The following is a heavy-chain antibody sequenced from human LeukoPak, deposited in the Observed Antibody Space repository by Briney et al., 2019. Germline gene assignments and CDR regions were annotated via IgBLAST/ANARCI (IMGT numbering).Heavy chain of an antibody. D-gene: IGHD2-2*01. CDR3: ARGPPAKPGTGYYYGMDV. Sequence: SQTLSLTCAVYGGSFSGYYWSWIRQPPGKGLEWIGEINHSGSTNYNPSLKSRVTISLDMSKNQFSLKLSSVTAADTAVYYCARGPPAKPGTGYYYGMDVWGQGTTVTVSS. V-gene: IGHV4-34*01. J-gene: IGHJ6*02. CDR1: GGSFSGYY. CDR2: INHSGST.